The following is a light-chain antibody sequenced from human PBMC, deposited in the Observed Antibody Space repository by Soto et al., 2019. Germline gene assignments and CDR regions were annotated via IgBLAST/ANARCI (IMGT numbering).Light chain of an antibody. Sequence: DIVMTQSPDSLAVSLGERATINCKSSQSVLYSSNNKNYLAWYQQKPGQPPKLLIYWASTLESGVPDRFSGSGSGTDFTLTISSLQAEDVAVYYCQQYYSPWTFGQGTKVELK. CDR2: WAS. J-gene: IGKJ1*01. V-gene: IGKV4-1*01. CDR1: QSVLYSSNNKNY. CDR3: QQYYSPWT.